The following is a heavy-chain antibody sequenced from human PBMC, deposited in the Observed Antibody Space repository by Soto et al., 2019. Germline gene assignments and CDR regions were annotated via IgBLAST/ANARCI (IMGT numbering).Heavy chain of an antibody. J-gene: IGHJ4*01. D-gene: IGHD6-6*01. V-gene: IGHV1-18*01. CDR2: VSAYNGER. Sequence: QVQLVQSGAEVKKPGASVKDSCKASGYTFTNYGINWVRQAPRQGLEWLGWVSAYNGERRYAQRVQARVIMTTDTSTTTAYMESWSLRSEDTAVYYCSRGTSIPASGDYWGQGTLVTVSS. CDR1: GYTFTNYG. CDR3: SRGTSIPASGDY.